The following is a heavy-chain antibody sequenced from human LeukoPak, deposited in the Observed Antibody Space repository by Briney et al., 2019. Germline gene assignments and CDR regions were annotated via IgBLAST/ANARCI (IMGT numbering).Heavy chain of an antibody. CDR1: GFTFSSYS. J-gene: IGHJ4*02. V-gene: IGHV3-30*03. D-gene: IGHD3-10*01. Sequence: PGGSLRLSCAASGFTFSSYSMNWVRQAPGKGLEWVAVISYDGSNKYYADSVKGRFTISRDNSKNTLYLQMNSLRAEDTAVYYCARDMSYPLWFGELLVDYWGQGTLVTVSS. CDR3: ARDMSYPLWFGELLVDY. CDR2: ISYDGSNK.